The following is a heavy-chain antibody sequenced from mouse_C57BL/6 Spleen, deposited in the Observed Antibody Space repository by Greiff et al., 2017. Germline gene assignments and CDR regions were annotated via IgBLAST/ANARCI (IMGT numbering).Heavy chain of an antibody. CDR1: GYAFSSYW. CDR2: IYPGDGDT. CDR3: ARWALLRDYFDY. D-gene: IGHD1-2*01. V-gene: IGHV1-80*01. J-gene: IGHJ2*01. Sequence: QVQLQQSGAELVKPGASVKISCKASGYAFSSYWMNWVKQRPGKGLEWIGQIYPGDGDTNYNGKFKGKATLTADKSSSTAYMQLSSLTSEDSAVYFCARWALLRDYFDYWGEGTTLTVSS.